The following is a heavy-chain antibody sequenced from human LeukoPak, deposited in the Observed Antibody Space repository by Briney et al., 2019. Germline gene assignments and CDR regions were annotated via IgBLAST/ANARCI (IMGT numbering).Heavy chain of an antibody. CDR2: ISAGDDST. CDR3: ARNENSGWGYFDY. Sequence: GGSLRLSCAASGFTFNSYAMGWVRQAPGKGLEWVSTISAGDDSTYYADFVKGRFTISRDNSKDTLYLQMNSLRAEDTAVYYCARNENSGWGYFDYWGQGTLVTVSS. D-gene: IGHD5-12*01. V-gene: IGHV3-23*01. CDR1: GFTFNSYA. J-gene: IGHJ4*02.